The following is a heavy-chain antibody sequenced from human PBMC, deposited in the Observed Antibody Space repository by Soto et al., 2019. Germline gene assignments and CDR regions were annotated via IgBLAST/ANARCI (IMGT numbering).Heavy chain of an antibody. CDR3: AREYSSGRYGDWFDP. J-gene: IGHJ5*02. D-gene: IGHD6-19*01. CDR2: IYYSGST. V-gene: IGHV4-59*01. CDR1: GGSISSYY. Sequence: SETLSLTCTVSGGSISSYYWSWIRQPPGKGLEWMGYIYYSGSTNYNPSLRSRVTISVDTSKNQFSLKLSSVTAADTAVYYCAREYSSGRYGDWFDPWGQGTLVTVSS.